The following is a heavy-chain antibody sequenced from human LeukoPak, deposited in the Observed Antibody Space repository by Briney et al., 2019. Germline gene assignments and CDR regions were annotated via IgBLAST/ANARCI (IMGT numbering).Heavy chain of an antibody. D-gene: IGHD3-22*01. CDR3: ARVPYYYNSGGDY. J-gene: IGHJ4*02. Sequence: SETLSLTCTVSGGSVSSGSFYWGWIRQPPGKGPEWIGYIYYSGSTNYNPSLESRVTISVDTSKNQFSLKLYSVTAADTAVYYCARVPYYYNSGGDYWGQGTLVTVSS. V-gene: IGHV4-61*01. CDR2: IYYSGST. CDR1: GGSVSSGSFY.